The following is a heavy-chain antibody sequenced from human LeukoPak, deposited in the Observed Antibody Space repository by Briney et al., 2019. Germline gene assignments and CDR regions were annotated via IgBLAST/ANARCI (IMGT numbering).Heavy chain of an antibody. D-gene: IGHD4-17*01. Sequence: SETLSLTCAVSGYSISSGYYWSWIRQPAGKGLEWIGRIYTSGSTNYNPSLKSRVTMSVDTSKNQFSLKLSSVTAADTAVYYCARGGYGDYSSYWGQGTLVTVSS. J-gene: IGHJ4*02. CDR2: IYTSGST. CDR1: GYSISSGYY. CDR3: ARGGYGDYSSY. V-gene: IGHV4-4*07.